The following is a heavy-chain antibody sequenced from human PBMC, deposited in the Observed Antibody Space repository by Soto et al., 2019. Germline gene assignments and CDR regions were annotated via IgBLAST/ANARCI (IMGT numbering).Heavy chain of an antibody. D-gene: IGHD6-13*01. CDR1: GYSFTSYW. CDR3: ARLGGSSWPYYFDY. CDR2: IYPGDSDT. V-gene: IGHV5-51*01. J-gene: IGHJ4*02. Sequence: RGSLKISCKGSGYSFTSYWIGWVRQIPGKGLEWMGIIYPGDSDTRYSPSFQGQVTISADKSISTAYLQWSSLKASDTAMYYCARLGGSSWPYYFDYWGQGTLVNVSS.